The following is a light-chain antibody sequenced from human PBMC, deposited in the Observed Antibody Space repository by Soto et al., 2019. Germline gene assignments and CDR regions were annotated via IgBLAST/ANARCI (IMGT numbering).Light chain of an antibody. CDR3: LQQTSYSWT. V-gene: IGKV1-17*01. Sequence: DIQMTQSPSSLSASVGDRVTITCRASLGIRNDLGWYQQKPGKPPKRLIYAASSLQSGIPPRFSGSGSGTEFPLTISSLQPEEFAAHYCLQQTSYSWTFGHGTKGDIK. J-gene: IGKJ1*01. CDR1: LGIRND. CDR2: AAS.